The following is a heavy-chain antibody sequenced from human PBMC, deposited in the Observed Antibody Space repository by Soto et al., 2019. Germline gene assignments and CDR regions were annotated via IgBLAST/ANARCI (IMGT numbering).Heavy chain of an antibody. Sequence: SVKVSCKASGGTFSSYAISWVRQGPGQGLEWMGVIIPIFGTANYAQKFQGRVTITADESTSTAYIELSSLRSEDTAVYYCAREFIAARRYYYGMDVWGQGTTVTVSS. CDR3: AREFIAARRYYYGMDV. CDR2: IIPIFGTA. CDR1: GGTFSSYA. D-gene: IGHD6-6*01. J-gene: IGHJ6*02. V-gene: IGHV1-69*13.